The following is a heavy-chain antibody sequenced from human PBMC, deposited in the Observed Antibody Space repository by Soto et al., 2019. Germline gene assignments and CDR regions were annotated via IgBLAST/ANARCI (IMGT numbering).Heavy chain of an antibody. Sequence: QVQLQESGPGLVKPSETLSLTCTVSGGSISSYYWSWIRQPPGKGLEWIGYIYYSGSTNYNPSLKSRVTISVDTSKNQFSLKLSSVTAADTAVYYCARNGYGDLYLYYWGQGTLVTVSS. D-gene: IGHD4-17*01. V-gene: IGHV4-59*08. CDR3: ARNGYGDLYLYY. CDR1: GGSISSYY. CDR2: IYYSGST. J-gene: IGHJ4*02.